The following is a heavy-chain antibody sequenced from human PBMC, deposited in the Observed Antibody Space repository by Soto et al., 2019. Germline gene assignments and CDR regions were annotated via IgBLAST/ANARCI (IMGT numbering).Heavy chain of an antibody. Sequence: QVQLVESGGGVVQPGRSRRLSCAASGFTFSSYGMHWVRQAPGKGLEWVAVISYDGSNKYYADSVKGRFTISRDNSKNTLYLQMNSLRAEDTAVYYCAKDRDDSSGYYYVLPDYWGQGTLVTVSS. CDR1: GFTFSSYG. D-gene: IGHD3-22*01. CDR2: ISYDGSNK. V-gene: IGHV3-30*18. CDR3: AKDRDDSSGYYYVLPDY. J-gene: IGHJ4*02.